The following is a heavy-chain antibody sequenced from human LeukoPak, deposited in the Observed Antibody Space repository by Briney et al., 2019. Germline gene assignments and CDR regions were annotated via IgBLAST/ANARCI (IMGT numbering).Heavy chain of an antibody. CDR3: ASLRYCSGGSCLRPDY. CDR2: ISSSGSTI. J-gene: IGHJ4*02. Sequence: GGSLRLSCAASGFTFSSYEMNWVRQAPGKGLEWVSYISSSGSTIYYADSVKGRFTISRDNAKNSLYLQMNSLRAEDTAVYYCASLRYCSGGSCLRPDYWGQGTLVTVSS. CDR1: GFTFSSYE. V-gene: IGHV3-48*03. D-gene: IGHD2-15*01.